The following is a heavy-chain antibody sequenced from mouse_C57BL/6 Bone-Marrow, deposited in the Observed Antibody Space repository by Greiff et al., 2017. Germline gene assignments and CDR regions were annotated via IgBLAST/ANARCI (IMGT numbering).Heavy chain of an antibody. CDR2: ILPSIGRT. CDR3: ARRWRGSSSYWYFDV. D-gene: IGHD1-1*01. J-gene: IGHJ1*03. V-gene: IGHV15-2*01. Sequence: VQLQQSGSELRSPGSSVKLSCKDFDSEVFPIAYMSWVRQKPGHGFEWIGGILPSIGRTIYGEKFEDKATLDADTLSNTAYLELNSLTSEDSAIYYCARRWRGSSSYWYFDVWGTGTTVTVSS. CDR1: DSEVFPIAY.